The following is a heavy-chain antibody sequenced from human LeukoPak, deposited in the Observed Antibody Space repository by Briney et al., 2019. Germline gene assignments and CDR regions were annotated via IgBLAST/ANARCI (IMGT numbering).Heavy chain of an antibody. V-gene: IGHV3-53*01. CDR3: AKSSEVLLDFDY. Sequence: GGSLRLSCAASGFTVSSNYMSWVRQAPGKGLECVSLIYSGGSTYYADSVKGRFTISGDNSKNTLYLQMNSLRAEDTAVYYCAKSSEVLLDFDYWGQGTLVTVPS. J-gene: IGHJ4*02. CDR2: IYSGGST. D-gene: IGHD2-15*01. CDR1: GFTVSSNY.